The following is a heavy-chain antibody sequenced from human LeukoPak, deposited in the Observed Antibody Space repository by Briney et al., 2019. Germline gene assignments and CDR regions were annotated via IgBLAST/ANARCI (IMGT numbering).Heavy chain of an antibody. J-gene: IGHJ5*02. D-gene: IGHD3-10*01. V-gene: IGHV1-2*02. CDR1: GYTFTGYC. CDR2: IKPNSGAT. CDR3: ARTAQASSGWFDP. Sequence: ASVKVSCTASGYTFTGYCMHWLRQAPGQGLEWMGWIKPNSGATKYAQKFQGRVTMTRDTSISTVYMELSSLESDDPAVSSCARTAQASSGWFDPWGQGTLVTVSS.